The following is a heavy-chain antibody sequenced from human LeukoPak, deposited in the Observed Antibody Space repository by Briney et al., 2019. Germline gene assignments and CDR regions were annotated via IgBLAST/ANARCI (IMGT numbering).Heavy chain of an antibody. V-gene: IGHV3-21*01. CDR1: GFTFSSYS. D-gene: IGHD6-19*01. J-gene: IGHJ4*02. CDR3: AGGLAVAGAIIDY. CDR2: ISYI. Sequence: GGSLRLSCAASGFTFSSYSMNWVRQAPGKGLEWVSSISYIYYADSVKGRFTISRDNAKNSLYLQMNSLRAEDTAVYYCAGGLAVAGAIIDYWGQGTLVTVSS.